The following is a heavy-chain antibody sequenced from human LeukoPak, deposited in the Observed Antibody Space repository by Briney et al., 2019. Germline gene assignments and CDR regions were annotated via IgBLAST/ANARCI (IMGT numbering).Heavy chain of an antibody. J-gene: IGHJ4*02. CDR3: AKDRSIGTYYTFDH. CDR2: ISASGVMT. CDR1: GFTLTNYA. Sequence: GSLRLSCAASGFTLTNYAMTWVRQAPGKGLEWVSSISASGVMTYYADSVKGRFTVSRDNSKNSLYLQMSSLTAADTAVYYCAKDRSIGTYYTFDHWGQGTLVTVSS. V-gene: IGHV3-23*01. D-gene: IGHD1-26*01.